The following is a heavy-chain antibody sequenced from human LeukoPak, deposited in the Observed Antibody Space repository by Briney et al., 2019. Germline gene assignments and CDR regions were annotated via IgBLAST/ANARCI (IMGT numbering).Heavy chain of an antibody. CDR1: GGSISSYY. J-gene: IGHJ5*02. V-gene: IGHV4-59*01. D-gene: IGHD3-9*01. CDR2: IYYSGST. CDR3: ARDNYDILTGYYSWFDP. Sequence: SETLSLTCTVSGGSISSYYWSWIRQPPGKGLEWIGYIYYSGSTNHNPSLKSRVTISVDTSKNQFSLKLSSVTAADTAVYYCARDNYDILTGYYSWFDPWGQGTLVTVSS.